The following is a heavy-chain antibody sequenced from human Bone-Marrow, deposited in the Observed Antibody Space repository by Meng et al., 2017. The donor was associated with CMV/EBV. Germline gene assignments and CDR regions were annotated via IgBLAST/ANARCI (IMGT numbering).Heavy chain of an antibody. CDR1: GFTFSSYA. CDR2: IIPILGIA. Sequence: GGSLRLSCAASGFTFSSYAISWVRQAPGQGLERMGGIIPILGIANYAQKFQGRVTITADKSTSTAYMELSSLRSEDTAVYYCARHRSYCSSTSCYYYYYGMDVWGQGTTVTVSS. D-gene: IGHD2-2*01. CDR3: ARHRSYCSSTSCYYYYYGMDV. J-gene: IGHJ6*02. V-gene: IGHV1-69*10.